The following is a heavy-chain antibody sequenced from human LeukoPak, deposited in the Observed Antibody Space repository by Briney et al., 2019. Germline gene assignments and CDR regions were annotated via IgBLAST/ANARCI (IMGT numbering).Heavy chain of an antibody. CDR2: MDKETNLYAT. CDR1: GFTFSDSA. CDR3: TRDSGTYNWFDP. J-gene: IGHJ5*02. Sequence: PGGSLRLSCVASGFTFSDSAIHWVRQSSGKGLEWIGHMDKETNLYATALAASVKGRFTVSRVDSKNTAYLHMNSLKTEDTALYYCTRDSGTYNWFDPWGQGTLVTVSS. V-gene: IGHV3-73*01. D-gene: IGHD1-26*01.